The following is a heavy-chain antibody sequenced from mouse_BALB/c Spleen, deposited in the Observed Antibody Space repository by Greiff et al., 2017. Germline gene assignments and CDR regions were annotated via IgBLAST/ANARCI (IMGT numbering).Heavy chain of an antibody. CDR2: ISYSGST. D-gene: IGHD1-1*01. J-gene: IGHJ2*01. V-gene: IGHV3-2*02. CDR1: GYSITSDYA. CDR3: ARWDYYGSSLDY. Sequence: EVQLQESGPGLVKPSQSLSLTCTVTGYSITSDYAWNWIRQFPGNKLEWMGYISYSGSTSYNPSLKSRISITRDTSKNQFFLQLNSVTTEDTATYYCARWDYYGSSLDYWGQGTTLTVSS.